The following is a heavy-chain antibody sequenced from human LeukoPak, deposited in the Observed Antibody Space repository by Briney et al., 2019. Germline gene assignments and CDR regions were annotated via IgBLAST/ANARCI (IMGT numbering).Heavy chain of an antibody. D-gene: IGHD5-24*01. Sequence: ASVTVSCTASGYTFTSYGISWVRQAPGQGLEWMGWISAYNGNTNYAQKLQGRVTMTTDTSTSTAYMELRSLRSDDTAVYYCARGWATPGYYYYGMDVWGQGTTVTVSS. V-gene: IGHV1-18*01. CDR2: ISAYNGNT. CDR3: ARGWATPGYYYYGMDV. CDR1: GYTFTSYG. J-gene: IGHJ6*02.